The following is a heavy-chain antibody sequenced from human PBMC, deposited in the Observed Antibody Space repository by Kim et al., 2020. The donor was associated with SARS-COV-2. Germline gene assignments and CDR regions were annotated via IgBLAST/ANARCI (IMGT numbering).Heavy chain of an antibody. CDR3: ARWGTATDY. V-gene: IGHV4-31*02. Sequence: GSTYYNPSLKSRVTMSVDTSKNQFSRKLSSVTAADTAVYYCARWGTATDYWGQGTLVTVSS. CDR2: GST. D-gene: IGHD5-18*01. J-gene: IGHJ4*02.